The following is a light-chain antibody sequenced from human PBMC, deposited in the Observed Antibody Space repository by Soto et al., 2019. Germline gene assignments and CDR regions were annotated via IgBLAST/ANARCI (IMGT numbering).Light chain of an antibody. CDR3: QQYDKWPRT. Sequence: EIVLTQSPGTLSLSPGERATLSCRASQSVSNNYLAWYQQTPGQAPRLPIYGASNRATGIPDRFSGSGSGAEYTLTISSLQAEDFAVYYCQQYDKWPRTFGQGTKVDIK. V-gene: IGKV3-20*01. CDR1: QSVSNNY. J-gene: IGKJ1*01. CDR2: GAS.